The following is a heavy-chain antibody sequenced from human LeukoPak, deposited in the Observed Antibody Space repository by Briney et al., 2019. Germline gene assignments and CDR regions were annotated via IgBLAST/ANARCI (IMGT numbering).Heavy chain of an antibody. CDR3: ARVVPAADYYYYYYMDV. Sequence: ASVKVSCKASGYTFTSYGISWVRQAPGQGLEWMGWISAYNGNTNYAQKLQGRVTMTTDTSTSTAYMELRSLRSDDTAVYYCARVVPAADYYYYYYMDVWGKGTTVTVPS. CDR2: ISAYNGNT. J-gene: IGHJ6*03. V-gene: IGHV1-18*01. D-gene: IGHD2-2*01. CDR1: GYTFTSYG.